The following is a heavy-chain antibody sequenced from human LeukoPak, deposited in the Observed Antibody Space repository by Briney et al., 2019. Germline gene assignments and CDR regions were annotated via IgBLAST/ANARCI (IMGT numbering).Heavy chain of an antibody. CDR1: GFTFTNYA. CDR2: VSYDGTDT. J-gene: IGHJ5*02. Sequence: PGGSLRLSCAASGFTFTNYAMNWVRQAPGKGLEWVATVSYDGTDTSYADSVKGRFAIFRDNSKNTLYLQMNSLRTEDTAVYYCVRVSGFCTNGVCPSFDPWGQGILVTVSS. D-gene: IGHD2-8*01. V-gene: IGHV3-30*09. CDR3: VRVSGFCTNGVCPSFDP.